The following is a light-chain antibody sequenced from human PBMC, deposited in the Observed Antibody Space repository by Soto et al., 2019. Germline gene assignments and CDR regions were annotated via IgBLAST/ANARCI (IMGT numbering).Light chain of an antibody. CDR3: QQYGSLLT. CDR1: QRVSSSY. CDR2: GAS. V-gene: IGKV3-20*01. J-gene: IGKJ3*01. Sequence: EIVLTQSPGTLSLSPGERATLSCRASQRVSSSYLAWYQQKPGQAPRLLIYGASSRATGIPDSFSGSGSGTDFTLTISRLEPEDFAVYYCQQYGSLLTFGPGTKVDSK.